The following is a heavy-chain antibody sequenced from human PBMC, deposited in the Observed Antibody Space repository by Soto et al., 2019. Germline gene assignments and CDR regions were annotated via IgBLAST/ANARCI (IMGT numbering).Heavy chain of an antibody. J-gene: IGHJ6*02. V-gene: IGHV3-23*01. CDR1: GFTFSTYA. Sequence: GGSLRLSCTASGFTFSTYAMTWVRQAPGKGLEWVSTISGGAKTYYADSVRGRFTIFRDNSKDTLYLQMNSLIVEDTATYYCTKDWTGDTCPCMDVWGQGTTVTVSS. CDR3: TKDWTGDTCPCMDV. D-gene: IGHD2-8*02. CDR2: ISGGAKT.